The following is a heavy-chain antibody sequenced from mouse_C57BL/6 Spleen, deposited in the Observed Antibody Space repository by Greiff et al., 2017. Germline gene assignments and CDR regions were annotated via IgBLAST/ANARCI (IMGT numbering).Heavy chain of an antibody. CDR1: GFSLTSYG. CDR2: IWRGGST. V-gene: IGHV2-2*01. CDR3: ARNADGSSYDYAMDY. D-gene: IGHD1-1*01. J-gene: IGHJ4*01. Sequence: VQLQQSGPGLVQPSQSLSITCTVSGFSLTSYGVHWVRQSPGKGLAWLGVIWRGGSTDYNAAFISRLSISKDNSTTQFFFKMNSLRADDTAIYDCARNADGSSYDYAMDYWGQGTSVTVSS.